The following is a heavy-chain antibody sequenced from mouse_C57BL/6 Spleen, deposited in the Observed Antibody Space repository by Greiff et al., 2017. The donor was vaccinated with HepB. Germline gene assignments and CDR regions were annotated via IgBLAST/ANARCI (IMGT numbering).Heavy chain of an antibody. D-gene: IGHD2-12*01. V-gene: IGHV1-80*01. Sequence: QVQLKQSGAELVKPGASVKISCKASGYAFSSYWMNWVKQRPGKGLEWIGQIYPGDGDTNYNGKFKGKATLTADKSSSTAYMQLSSLTSEDSAVYFCARCYDDETVYYAMDYWGQGTSVTVSS. CDR3: ARCYDDETVYYAMDY. CDR1: GYAFSSYW. J-gene: IGHJ4*01. CDR2: IYPGDGDT.